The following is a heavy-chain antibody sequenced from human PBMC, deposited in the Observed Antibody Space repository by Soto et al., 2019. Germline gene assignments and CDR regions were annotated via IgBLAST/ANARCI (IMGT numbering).Heavy chain of an antibody. Sequence: EVQLLGSGGGLVQPGGSLRLSCVASGFTFSTYWMNWVRQAPGMGLEWVANINPDGSVGTYVDSVKGRFTTSRDNAKNSLYLQMNSVRADDTDVYFGAGGGGRDYNYGGQGILVTVSS. CDR1: GFTFSTYW. V-gene: IGHV3-7*03. D-gene: IGHD4-17*01. CDR2: INPDGSVG. CDR3: AGGGGRDYNY. J-gene: IGHJ4*02.